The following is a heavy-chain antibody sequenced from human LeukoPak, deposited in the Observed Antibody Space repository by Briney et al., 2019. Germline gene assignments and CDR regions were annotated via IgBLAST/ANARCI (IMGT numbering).Heavy chain of an antibody. CDR3: ARDTGPRDFYYYYYMDV. CDR1: GGSISSYY. CDR2: IYTSGST. V-gene: IGHV4-4*07. D-gene: IGHD3-3*01. Sequence: SETLSLTCTVSGGSISSYYWSWIRQPAGKGLEWIGRIYTSGSTNYNPSFKSRVTMSVDTSKNQFSLKLSSVTAADTAVYYCARDTGPRDFYYYYYMDVWGKGTTVTVSS. J-gene: IGHJ6*03.